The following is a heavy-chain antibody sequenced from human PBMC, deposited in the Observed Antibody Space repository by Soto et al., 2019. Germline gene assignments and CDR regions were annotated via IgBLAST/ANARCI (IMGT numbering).Heavy chain of an antibody. J-gene: IGHJ4*02. CDR1: GFTFSSYS. CDR2: INSDGSTT. Sequence: GGSLRLSCAASGFTFSSYSMNWVRQAPGKGLEWVSRINSDGSTTNYADSVQGRFTISRDNAKNTLYLQMNSLRAEDTAVYYCTRGMGWTGRTSDYWGQGTLVTVSS. D-gene: IGHD1-1*01. CDR3: TRGMGWTGRTSDY. V-gene: IGHV3-74*01.